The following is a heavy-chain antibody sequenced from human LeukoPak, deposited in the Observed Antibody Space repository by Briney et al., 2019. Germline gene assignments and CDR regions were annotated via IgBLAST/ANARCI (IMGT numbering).Heavy chain of an antibody. CDR1: GFTFSSYA. CDR3: ARDGYYYGSGSKYNWFDP. V-gene: IGHV3-30*04. J-gene: IGHJ5*02. CDR2: ISYDGSNK. Sequence: PGGSLTLSCAASGFTFSSYAMHWVRQAPGTGLEWVAVISYDGSNKYYADSVKGRFTISRDNSKNTLYLQMNSLRAEDTAVYYCARDGYYYGSGSKYNWFDPWGQGTLVTVSS. D-gene: IGHD3-10*01.